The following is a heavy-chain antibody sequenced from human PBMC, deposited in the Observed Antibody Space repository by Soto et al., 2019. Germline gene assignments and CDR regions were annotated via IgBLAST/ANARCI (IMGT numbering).Heavy chain of an antibody. CDR2: INTNSGVT. CDR3: ARGVSGWSPFDF. J-gene: IGHJ4*02. D-gene: IGHD6-19*01. CDR1: GYTFTDYY. Sequence: QVQLVQSGAEVKKPGASVKVSCKASGYTFTDYYVHWVRQAPGPGLEWMGWINTNSGVTNFAQKFQGWVTLTRDTSVNTAYMELNRLKSDDTAVFFCARGVSGWSPFDFWGQGTLVTVSS. V-gene: IGHV1-2*04.